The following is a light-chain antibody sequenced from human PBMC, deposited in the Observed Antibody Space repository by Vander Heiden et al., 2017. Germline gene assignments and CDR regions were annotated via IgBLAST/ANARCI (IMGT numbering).Light chain of an antibody. CDR3: PVWVSPSEQV. J-gene: IGLJ1*01. Sequence: SYVLTQPPSVSVAPGQTARITCGGNNLGNKNVHWYQQKPGQAPLLVVFDDSDRPSGIPERFAGSNSDTTATPTITRVEAGDEADYYCPVWVSPSEQVFGTGTKVTVL. CDR2: DDS. CDR1: NLGNKN. V-gene: IGLV3-21*02.